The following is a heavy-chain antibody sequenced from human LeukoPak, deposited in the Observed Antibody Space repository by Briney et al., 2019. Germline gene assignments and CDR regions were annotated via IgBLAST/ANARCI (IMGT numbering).Heavy chain of an antibody. V-gene: IGHV1-69*06. D-gene: IGHD5-18*01. CDR3: ARDYGYSYGYENPTPPT. J-gene: IGHJ5*02. CDR2: IIPIFGRA. Sequence: SVKVSCKASGGTFSNYAISWVRQAPGQGLEWMGGIIPIFGRANYAQKFQGRVTFTADKSTRTAYMELSSLRSEDTAVYYCARDYGYSYGYENPTPPTWGQGTLVTVSS. CDR1: GGTFSNYA.